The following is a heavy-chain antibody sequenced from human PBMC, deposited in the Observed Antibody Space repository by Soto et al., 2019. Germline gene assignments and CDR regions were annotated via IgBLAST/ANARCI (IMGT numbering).Heavy chain of an antibody. CDR3: AHPRGYGVFDAVDI. J-gene: IGHJ3*02. V-gene: IGHV3-23*01. Sequence: PGGSLRLSCAASGFTFSSYSMNWVRQAPGGGLEWVSAISSSGGTTFYAESVRGRFTISRDNSVNTLYLQMSSLRTEDTAVYYCAHPRGYGVFDAVDIWGQGTMVTVSS. D-gene: IGHD4-17*01. CDR2: ISSSGGTT. CDR1: GFTFSSYS.